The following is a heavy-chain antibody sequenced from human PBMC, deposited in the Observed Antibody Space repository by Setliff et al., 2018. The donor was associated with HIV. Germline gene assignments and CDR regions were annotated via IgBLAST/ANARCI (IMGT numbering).Heavy chain of an antibody. CDR2: ISYGSTWV. CDR1: GFSVSSKY. CDR3: ARSQGIGNYYMDV. D-gene: IGHD2-15*01. J-gene: IGHJ6*03. Sequence: PGGSLRLSCAASGFSVSSKYMSWVRQAPGKGLEWVSSISYGSTWVYYSDSVKGRFTISRDDAKNSLFLQVDSLTAEDTAVYYCARSQGIGNYYMDVWGKGTTVTVSS. V-gene: IGHV3-21*01.